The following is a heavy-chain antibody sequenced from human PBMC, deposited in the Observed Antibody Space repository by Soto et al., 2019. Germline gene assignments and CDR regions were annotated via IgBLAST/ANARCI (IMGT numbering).Heavy chain of an antibody. V-gene: IGHV1-18*01. CDR1: GYSFTNCP. CDR2: ISAYSGDT. CDR3: ARALTMVFLAPAY. Sequence: AAVKFSFKASGYSFTNCPIAWVRRAPGQGLEWMGWISAYSGDTNYAQKFQGRVTMTRDTSTTTAYVELRSLRSDDTAVYYGARALTMVFLAPAYWG. D-gene: IGHD2-8*01. J-gene: IGHJ4*01.